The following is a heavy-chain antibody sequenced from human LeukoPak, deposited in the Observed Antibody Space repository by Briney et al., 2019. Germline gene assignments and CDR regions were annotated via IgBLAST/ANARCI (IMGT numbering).Heavy chain of an antibody. J-gene: IGHJ3*02. CDR1: GYSISSGYY. CDR2: IYHSGST. D-gene: IGHD3-22*01. CDR3: GLKYYYDSSGYYLGAFDI. V-gene: IGHV4-38-2*02. Sequence: SKTLSLTCTVSGYSISSGYYWGWIRQPPGKGLEWIGSIYHSGSTYYNPSLKSRVTISVDTSKNQFSLKLSSVTAADTAVYYCGLKYYYDSSGYYLGAFDIWGQGTMVTVSS.